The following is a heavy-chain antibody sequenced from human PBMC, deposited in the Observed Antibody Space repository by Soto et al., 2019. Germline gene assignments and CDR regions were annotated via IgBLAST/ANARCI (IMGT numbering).Heavy chain of an antibody. D-gene: IGHD2-8*02. J-gene: IGHJ6*02. Sequence: GESLKISCKGLGNSFNNWIGWVRQMPGKGLEWVGIIYPGDSDTRYSPSFQGQVTISADKSISTAYLQWSSLKASDTAMYYCASGTGYYYGMDVWGQGTTVTVSS. CDR2: IYPGDSDT. CDR1: GNSFNNW. CDR3: ASGTGYYYGMDV. V-gene: IGHV5-51*01.